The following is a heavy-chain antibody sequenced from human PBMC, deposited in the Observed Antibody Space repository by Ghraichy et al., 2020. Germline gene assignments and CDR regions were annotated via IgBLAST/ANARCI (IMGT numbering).Heavy chain of an antibody. V-gene: IGHV4-59*01. D-gene: IGHD3-3*01. CDR1: GGSISSYY. J-gene: IGHJ6*03. CDR3: ARGAPTTYYDFWSGYHNYYYYMDV. Sequence: SETLSLTCTVSGGSISSYYWSWIRQPPGKGLEWIGYIYYSGSTNYNPSLKSRVTISVDTSKNQFSLKLSSVTAADTAVYYCARGAPTTYYDFWSGYHNYYYYMDVWGKGTTVTVSS. CDR2: IYYSGST.